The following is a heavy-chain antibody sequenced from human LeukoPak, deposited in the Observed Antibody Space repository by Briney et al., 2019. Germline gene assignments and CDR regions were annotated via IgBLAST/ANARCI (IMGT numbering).Heavy chain of an antibody. D-gene: IGHD4-23*01. J-gene: IGHJ4*02. Sequence: SVKVPCKASGGTFSSYAISWVRQAPGQGLEWMGGIIPIFGTANYAQKFQGRVTITTDESTSTAYMELSSLRSEDTAVYYCARDLDGGLYFDYWGQGTLVTVSS. CDR3: ARDLDGGLYFDY. CDR1: GGTFSSYA. CDR2: IIPIFGTA. V-gene: IGHV1-69*05.